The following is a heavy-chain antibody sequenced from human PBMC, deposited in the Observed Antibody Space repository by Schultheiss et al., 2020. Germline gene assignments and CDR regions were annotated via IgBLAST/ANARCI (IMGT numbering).Heavy chain of an antibody. CDR1: GGSISSSIYY. CDR2: IYYSGST. Sequence: SETLSLTCTVSGGSISSSIYYWGWIRQPPGKGLEWIGSIYYSGSTYYNPSLKSRVTISVDTSKNQFSLKLSSVTAADTAVYYCASPLPYSGYAEWGYWGQGTLVTVSS. J-gene: IGHJ4*02. CDR3: ASPLPYSGYAEWGY. D-gene: IGHD5-12*01. V-gene: IGHV4-39*01.